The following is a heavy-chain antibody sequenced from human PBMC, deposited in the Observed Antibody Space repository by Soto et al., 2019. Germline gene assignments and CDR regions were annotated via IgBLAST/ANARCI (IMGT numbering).Heavy chain of an antibody. Sequence: GGSLRLSCAASGFTFSNAWMNWVRQAPGKGLEWVGRIKSKTDGGTTDYAAPVKGRFTISRDDSKSTLYLQMNSLKTEDTAVYYCTTRTGTTSYYYGMDVWGQGTTVTVSS. V-gene: IGHV3-15*07. D-gene: IGHD1-7*01. CDR1: GFTFSNAW. J-gene: IGHJ6*02. CDR3: TTRTGTTSYYYGMDV. CDR2: IKSKTDGGTT.